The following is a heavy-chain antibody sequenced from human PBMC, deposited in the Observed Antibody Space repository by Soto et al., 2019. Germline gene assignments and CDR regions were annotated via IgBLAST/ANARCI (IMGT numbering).Heavy chain of an antibody. D-gene: IGHD3-3*01. CDR2: IFSSGGT. CDR1: GGSISSGGYY. J-gene: IGHJ4*02. V-gene: IGHV4-31*03. CDR3: ARLWAGYYSDRPTSFDY. Sequence: QVQLQESGPGLVKPSQTLSLTCTVSGGSISSGGYYWSWIRQHPGKGLEFIGYIFSSGGTYYNPSLKSRVTISVDTSKSQLSLRVSSVSAAYTALYYGARLWAGYYSDRPTSFDYGGQGTLVTVSS.